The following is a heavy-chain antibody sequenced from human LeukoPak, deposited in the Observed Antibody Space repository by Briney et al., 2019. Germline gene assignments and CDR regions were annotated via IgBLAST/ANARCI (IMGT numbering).Heavy chain of an antibody. CDR3: KGLRATVTSPFDC. CDR2: IYSGGST. V-gene: IGHV3-66*04. CDR1: GLNVNNNY. J-gene: IGHJ4*02. D-gene: IGHD4-17*01. Sequence: GGSLRLSCAASGLNVNNNYMTWIRQAPGKGLEWVSLIYSGGSTSYADSVKGRFTISRDNSKNTLYLQMNNLRGEDTAVYYCKGLRATVTSPFDCWGQGTLVTVSS.